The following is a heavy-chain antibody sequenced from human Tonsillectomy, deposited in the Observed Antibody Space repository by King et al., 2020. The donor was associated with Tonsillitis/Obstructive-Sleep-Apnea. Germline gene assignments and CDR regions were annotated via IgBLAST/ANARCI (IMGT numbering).Heavy chain of an antibody. CDR3: AGSYSYGSSGYYYHFDY. V-gene: IGHV5-10-1*01. CDR2: IHPSDSYT. J-gene: IGHJ4*02. CDR1: GYTFSSYW. D-gene: IGHD3-22*01. Sequence: VQLVESGAEVKKPGESLRISCKSSGYTFSSYWISWVRQMPGKGLEWMGRIHPSDSYTNYSPSFQGHVTISADKSISTAYLQWSSLKASDTAMFYCAGSYSYGSSGYYYHFDYWGQGTLVAVSS.